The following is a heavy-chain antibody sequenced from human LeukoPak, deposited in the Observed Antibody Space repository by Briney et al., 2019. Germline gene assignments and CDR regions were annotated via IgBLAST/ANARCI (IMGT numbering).Heavy chain of an antibody. V-gene: IGHV3-53*01. CDR2: IYSGGST. CDR3: ARGHNWNDRGAFDI. J-gene: IGHJ3*02. CDR1: EFTVSSNY. D-gene: IGHD1-1*01. Sequence: GGSLRLSCAASEFTVSSNYMSWVRQAPGKGLEWVSSIYSGGSTYYADSVKGRFTISRDSSENTLYLQMNSLRAEDTAVYYCARGHNWNDRGAFDIWGQGTMVTVSS.